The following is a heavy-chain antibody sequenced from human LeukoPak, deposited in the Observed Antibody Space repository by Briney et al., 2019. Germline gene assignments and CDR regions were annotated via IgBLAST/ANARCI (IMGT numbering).Heavy chain of an antibody. Sequence: SETLSLTCTVSDGSISSNNYYWAWIRQPPGKGLEWIASIFYTGSTYYNPSLKSRVTISIDTSKNEFSLRLSSVTATDTAVYYCARLNKPGWFDPWGQGTLVTVSS. J-gene: IGHJ5*02. CDR2: IFYTGST. D-gene: IGHD1-14*01. V-gene: IGHV4-39*01. CDR3: ARLNKPGWFDP. CDR1: DGSISSNNYY.